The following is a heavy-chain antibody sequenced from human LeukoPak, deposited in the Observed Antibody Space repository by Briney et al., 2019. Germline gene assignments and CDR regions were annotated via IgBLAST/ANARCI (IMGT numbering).Heavy chain of an antibody. CDR2: ISGSGSAI. J-gene: IGHJ4*02. CDR1: GFTFSTYT. V-gene: IGHV3-48*02. Sequence: GGSLRLSCAASGFTFSTYTMSWVRQAPGKGLEWVSYISGSGSAIYYADSVKGRFTISRDNGKNSLYLQLNSLRDEDTAVYYCARAPPDYGDFDNWGQGTLVTVSS. CDR3: ARAPPDYGDFDN. D-gene: IGHD4-17*01.